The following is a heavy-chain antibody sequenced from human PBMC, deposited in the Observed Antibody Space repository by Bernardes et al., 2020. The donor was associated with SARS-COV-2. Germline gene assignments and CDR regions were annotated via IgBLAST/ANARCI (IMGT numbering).Heavy chain of an antibody. Sequence: GGSLRLSCAGSGFTFSNYGMHWVRQAPGKGLEWVATISYDGSQKKYADSVKGRFTISRENSKNTLFLQMNSLRAEDTAVHFCAIGAVAGTESFGFWGQGALVTVSS. CDR2: ISYDGSQK. J-gene: IGHJ4*02. D-gene: IGHD6-19*01. CDR3: AIGAVAGTESFGF. CDR1: GFTFSNYG. V-gene: IGHV3-30*03.